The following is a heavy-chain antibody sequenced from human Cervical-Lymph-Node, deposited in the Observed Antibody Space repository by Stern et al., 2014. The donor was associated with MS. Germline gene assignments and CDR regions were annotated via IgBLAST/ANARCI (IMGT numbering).Heavy chain of an antibody. Sequence: EMQLVESGGGLVQSGGSLRLSCTTSGFSVSDNYMNWVRQAPGKGLERVSILYRGGTTYYVDSVKGRFTISRDDSQNTLHLQMNSLRAEDTGIYYCASSYCSSGSCYLDVWGQGTTVTVAS. CDR1: GFSVSDNY. V-gene: IGHV3-53*01. J-gene: IGHJ6*02. CDR2: LYRGGTT. CDR3: ASSYCSSGSCYLDV. D-gene: IGHD2-2*01.